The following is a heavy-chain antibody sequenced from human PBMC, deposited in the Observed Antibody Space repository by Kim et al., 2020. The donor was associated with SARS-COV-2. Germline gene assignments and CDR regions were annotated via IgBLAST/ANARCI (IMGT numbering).Heavy chain of an antibody. D-gene: IGHD1-20*01. J-gene: IGHJ6*02. CDR2: LNPGNGNT. CDR3: VDSKDPPEGDYNYGMDV. CDR1: GYTFSNYA. V-gene: IGHV1-3*01. Sequence: ASVKVSCKASGYTFSNYAMHWVRQAPGQRLEWMGWLNPGNGNTKHSQNFQGRVTITRDTSASTAYLELSSLRSEDTAVYYCVDSKDPPEGDYNYGMDVWGQGTTVAVSS.